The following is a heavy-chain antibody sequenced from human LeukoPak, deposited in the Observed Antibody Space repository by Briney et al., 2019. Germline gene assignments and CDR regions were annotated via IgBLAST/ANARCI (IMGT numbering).Heavy chain of an antibody. CDR3: AKTYGDYDYYYYGMDF. J-gene: IGHJ6*02. CDR1: GFPFNSYA. D-gene: IGHD4-17*01. V-gene: IGHV3-23*01. Sequence: GGSLRLSCAASGFPFNSYAMRWVRQAPGKGLDGVSGVSGSCGSTYYADSVQERFTISRDHYKNTLYLQMNSLRAEDTAVYYCAKTYGDYDYYYYGMDFWGQGTTVTVSS. CDR2: VSGSCGST.